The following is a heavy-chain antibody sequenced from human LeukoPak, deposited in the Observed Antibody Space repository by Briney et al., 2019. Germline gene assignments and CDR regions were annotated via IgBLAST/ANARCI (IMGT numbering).Heavy chain of an antibody. J-gene: IGHJ4*02. V-gene: IGHV4-4*07. CDR1: GGSISSYY. CDR3: ARQGYYYDSSGYQLYYFDY. Sequence: SETLSLTCTVSGGSISSYYWSWIRQPAGKGLEWIGRFYTSGSSNYNPSLKSRVTISVDTSKNQFSLKLSSVTAADTAVYYCARQGYYYDSSGYQLYYFDYWGQGTLVTVSS. CDR2: FYTSGSS. D-gene: IGHD3-22*01.